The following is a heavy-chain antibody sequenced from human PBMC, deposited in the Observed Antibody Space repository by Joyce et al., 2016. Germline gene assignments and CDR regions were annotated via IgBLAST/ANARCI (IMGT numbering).Heavy chain of an antibody. CDR2: INYSDNT. J-gene: IGHJ4*02. V-gene: IGHV4-31*11. D-gene: IGHD1-26*01. CDR3: SRVPLSSAFDY. CDR1: GGAISDGGYY. Sequence: QVQLQESGSGLVQPSQTLSLTCGVSGGAISDGGYYWRWVRQHPGQGLEWIGDINYSDNTYDDPSLTGRLTISIDMSKNQFSLRVTCVTAADTAVYYCSRVPLSSAFDYWGQGILVTVSS.